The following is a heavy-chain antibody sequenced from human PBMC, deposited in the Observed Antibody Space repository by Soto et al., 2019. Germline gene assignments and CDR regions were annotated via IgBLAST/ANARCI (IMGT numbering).Heavy chain of an antibody. CDR3: AKDFIMAAAGPIDY. CDR2: IIDSGGST. D-gene: IGHD6-13*01. V-gene: IGHV3-23*01. Sequence: DVQLLESGGGLVQPGGSLRLSCAASGFTFSSYAMSWVRQAPGKGLEWVSAIIDSGGSTYYADSVKGRFTISRDNSKNTLYLQMNSLRADDTALYYCAKDFIMAAAGPIDYWGQGTLVTVSS. J-gene: IGHJ4*02. CDR1: GFTFSSYA.